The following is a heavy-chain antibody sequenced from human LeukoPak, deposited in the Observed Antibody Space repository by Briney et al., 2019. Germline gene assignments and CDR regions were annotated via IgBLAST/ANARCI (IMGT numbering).Heavy chain of an antibody. J-gene: IGHJ4*02. V-gene: IGHV4-38-2*01. CDR2: IYHSGST. D-gene: IGHD2-2*01. Sequence: SETLSLTCAVSGYSISSGYYWGWIRQPPGKGLEWIGSIYHSGSTYYNPSLKRRVTISVDTSKNHLSLKLSSVTAADTAVYYCARYHIVVVPAAMGDYFDYWGQGTLVTVSS. CDR3: ARYHIVVVPAAMGDYFDY. CDR1: GYSISSGYY.